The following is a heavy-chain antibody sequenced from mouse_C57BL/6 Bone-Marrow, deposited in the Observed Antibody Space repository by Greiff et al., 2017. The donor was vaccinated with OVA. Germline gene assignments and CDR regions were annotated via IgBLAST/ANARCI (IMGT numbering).Heavy chain of an antibody. Sequence: QVHVKQPGAELVKPGASVKLSCKASGYTFTSYWMQWVKQRPGQGLEWIGEIDPSDSYTNYNQKFKGKATLTVDTSSSTAYMQLSSLTSEDSAVYYCARLGLYYFDYWGQGTTLTVSS. D-gene: IGHD3-1*01. V-gene: IGHV1-50*01. J-gene: IGHJ2*01. CDR2: IDPSDSYT. CDR1: GYTFTSYW. CDR3: ARLGLYYFDY.